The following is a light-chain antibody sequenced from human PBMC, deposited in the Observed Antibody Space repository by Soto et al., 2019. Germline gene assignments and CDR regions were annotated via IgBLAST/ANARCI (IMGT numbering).Light chain of an antibody. CDR3: GADHGSGSNFVYV. V-gene: IGLV9-49*01. Sequence: QPVLTQPPSAPASLGASVTPTCTLSSGYSNYKVDWYQQRPGKGPRFVMRVGTGGIVGSKGDGIPDRFSVLGSGLNRYLTIKNIQEEDESDYHCGADHGSGSNFVYVFGTGTQLTVL. CDR2: VGTGGIVG. CDR1: SGYSNYK. J-gene: IGLJ7*01.